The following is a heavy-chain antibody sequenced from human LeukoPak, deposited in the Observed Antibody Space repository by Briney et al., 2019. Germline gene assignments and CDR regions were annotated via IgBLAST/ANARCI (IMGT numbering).Heavy chain of an antibody. CDR1: RFTFSSYG. J-gene: IGHJ1*01. Sequence: GGSLRLSCAASRFTFSSYGLHWVSQAPGKGLEWVAVISYDGSNKYYADSVKGRFTISRDNSKNTLYLQMNSLRAEDTAVYYCAKDPPYFQHWGQGTLVTVSS. CDR3: AKDPPYFQH. CDR2: ISYDGSNK. V-gene: IGHV3-30*18.